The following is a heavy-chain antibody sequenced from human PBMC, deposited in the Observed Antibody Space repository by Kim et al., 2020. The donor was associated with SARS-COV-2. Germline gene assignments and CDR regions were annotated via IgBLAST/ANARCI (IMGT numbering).Heavy chain of an antibody. CDR1: GYNFTSYW. CDR2: IYPGDSDT. J-gene: IGHJ3*02. V-gene: IGHV5-51*01. D-gene: IGHD3-10*01. CDR3: ARPVSSYYYGSGSSGNDAFDI. Sequence: GESLKISCKGSGYNFTSYWIGWVRQMPGKGLEWMGIIYPGDSDTRYSPSFQGQVTISADKSISTAYLQWSSLKASDTAMYYCARPVSSYYYGSGSSGNDAFDIWGQGTMVTVSS.